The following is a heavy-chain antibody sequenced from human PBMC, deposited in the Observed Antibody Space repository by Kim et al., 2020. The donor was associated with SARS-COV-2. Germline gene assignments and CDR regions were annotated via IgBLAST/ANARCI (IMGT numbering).Heavy chain of an antibody. J-gene: IGHJ4*02. CDR3: ASGISNGWPEKIHY. D-gene: IGHD6-19*01. CDR1: GFTFSSYS. CDR2: ISSSSTII. V-gene: IGHV3-48*02. Sequence: GGSLRLSCAASGFTFSSYSMNWVRQAPGKGLEWVSYISSSSTIIYYADSVKGRFIISRDNAKNSLYLQMNSLRDEDTAVYYCASGISNGWPEKIHYWGQGTLVTISS.